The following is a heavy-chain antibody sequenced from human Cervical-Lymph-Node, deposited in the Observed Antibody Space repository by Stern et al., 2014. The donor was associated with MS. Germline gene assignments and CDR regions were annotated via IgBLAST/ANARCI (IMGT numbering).Heavy chain of an antibody. Sequence: QVQLQKWGAGLLKPSETLSLTCAVYGGSFSGYYWSWIRQPPGKGLEWIGEINPSGGTNYNPSLKSRVTISVDTSKNQFSLKLSSVTAADTAVYYCARVVSSSWYGKGYYYGMDVWGQGTTVTVSS. D-gene: IGHD6-13*01. CDR1: GGSFSGYY. J-gene: IGHJ6*02. V-gene: IGHV4-34*01. CDR3: ARVVSSSWYGKGYYYGMDV. CDR2: INPSGGT.